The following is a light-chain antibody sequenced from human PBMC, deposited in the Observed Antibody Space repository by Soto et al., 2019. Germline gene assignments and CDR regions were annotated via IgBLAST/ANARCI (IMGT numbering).Light chain of an antibody. V-gene: IGKV3-15*01. Sequence: EIVMTQSPATLSVSPGERATLSCRASQSVYTTLAWYQQKPGQAPRLLIYGASTRATGIPARFSGTGSATEFTLTSSYLQSEDSAVYYCQQYNKWPLTFGGGTKVEI. CDR3: QQYNKWPLT. CDR2: GAS. J-gene: IGKJ4*01. CDR1: QSVYTT.